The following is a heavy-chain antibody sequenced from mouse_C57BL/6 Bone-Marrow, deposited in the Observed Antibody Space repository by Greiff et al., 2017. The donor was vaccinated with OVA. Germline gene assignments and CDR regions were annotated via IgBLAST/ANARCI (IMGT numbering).Heavy chain of an antibody. V-gene: IGHV2-2*01. Sequence: QVQLKESGPGLVQPSQSLSITCTVSGFSLTSYGVHWVRQSPGKGLEWLGVIWSGGSTDDNAAFISRLSISKDNSKSQVFFKMNSLQADDTPIYYCARMGAYYSNFIFAYWGQGTLVTVSA. J-gene: IGHJ3*01. CDR1: GFSLTSYG. CDR2: IWSGGST. D-gene: IGHD2-5*01. CDR3: ARMGAYYSNFIFAY.